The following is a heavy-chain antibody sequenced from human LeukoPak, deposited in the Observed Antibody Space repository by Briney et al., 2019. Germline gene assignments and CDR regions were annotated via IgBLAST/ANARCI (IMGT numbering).Heavy chain of an antibody. CDR1: GFTFSIYS. J-gene: IGHJ3*01. CDR3: AKEAGQDYGALDAFDV. D-gene: IGHD4-17*01. V-gene: IGHV3-21*01. CDR2: IGGSSSSL. Sequence: GGSLRLSCVASGFTFSIYSMNWVRQAPGKGLEWVSSIGGSSSSLYYAESVKGRFTISRDNARSSLYLQMNSLRVEDTAVYYCAKEAGQDYGALDAFDVWGQGTMVTVSS.